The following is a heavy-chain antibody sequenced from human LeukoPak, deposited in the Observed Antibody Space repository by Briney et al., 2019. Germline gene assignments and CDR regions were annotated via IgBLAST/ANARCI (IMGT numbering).Heavy chain of an antibody. CDR3: ARERGIAYYFDY. CDR2: ISSSSSYI. V-gene: IGHV3-21*01. Sequence: PGGSLRLSCAASGLAFSSYSMNWVRQAPGKGLEWVSSISSSSSYIYYADSVKGRFTISRDNAKNSLYLQMNSLRAEDTAVYYCARERGIAYYFDYWGQGTLVTVSS. D-gene: IGHD6-13*01. J-gene: IGHJ4*02. CDR1: GLAFSSYS.